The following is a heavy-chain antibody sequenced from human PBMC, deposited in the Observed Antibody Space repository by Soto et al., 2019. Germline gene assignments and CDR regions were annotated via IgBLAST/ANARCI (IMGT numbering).Heavy chain of an antibody. V-gene: IGHV4-34*01. D-gene: IGHD3-22*01. Sequence: QVQLQQWGAGLLKPSETLSLTCAVYGGSFSGYYWSWIRQPPGKGLEWIGEINHSGSTNYNPSLKSRVTISVDTSKHQFSLKLSSVTAADTAVYYCASLTNYYDSSGHRYYFDYWGQGTLVTVSS. CDR1: GGSFSGYY. J-gene: IGHJ4*02. CDR2: INHSGST. CDR3: ASLTNYYDSSGHRYYFDY.